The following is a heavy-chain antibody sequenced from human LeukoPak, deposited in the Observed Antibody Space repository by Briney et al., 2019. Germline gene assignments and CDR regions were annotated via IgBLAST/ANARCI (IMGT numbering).Heavy chain of an antibody. CDR1: GFTFSDYY. CDR3: ARDRGIVGTTGYYYMDV. D-gene: IGHD1-26*01. CDR2: IGSTI. Sequence: GGSLRLSCAASGFTFSDYYMSWIRQAPGKGLEWVSYIGSTIHYADSVKGRSTISRDNAKNSLYLQMNSLRAEDTAVYYCARDRGIVGTTGYYYMDVWGRGTTVTVSS. J-gene: IGHJ6*03. V-gene: IGHV3-11*04.